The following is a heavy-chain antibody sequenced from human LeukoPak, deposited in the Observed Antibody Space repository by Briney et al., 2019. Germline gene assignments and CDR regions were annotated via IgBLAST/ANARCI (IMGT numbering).Heavy chain of an antibody. D-gene: IGHD2-21*02. V-gene: IGHV3-23*01. CDR3: VRDRDWAFDY. Sequence: GGSLRLSCAASEFTFSSYAMNWVRQAPGKGLEWVSAMSGSGGSTYYADSVKGRFTISRDNSKNTLYLQMNSLRAEDTAVYYCVRDRDWAFDYWGQGSLVTVSS. CDR2: MSGSGGST. CDR1: EFTFSSYA. J-gene: IGHJ4*02.